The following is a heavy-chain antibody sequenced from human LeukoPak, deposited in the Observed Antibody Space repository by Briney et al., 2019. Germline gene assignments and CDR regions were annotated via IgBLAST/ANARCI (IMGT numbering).Heavy chain of an antibody. J-gene: IGHJ6*02. Sequence: PSETLSLTCTVSGGSISSSSYYWGWIRQPPGKGLEWIGSIYYSGSTYYNPSLKSRVTISVDTSKNQFSLKLSSVTAADTAVYYCARDRHSSSWYYYYGMDVWGQGTTVTVSS. CDR3: ARDRHSSSWYYYYGMDV. D-gene: IGHD6-13*01. CDR1: GGSISSSSYY. CDR2: IYYSGST. V-gene: IGHV4-39*07.